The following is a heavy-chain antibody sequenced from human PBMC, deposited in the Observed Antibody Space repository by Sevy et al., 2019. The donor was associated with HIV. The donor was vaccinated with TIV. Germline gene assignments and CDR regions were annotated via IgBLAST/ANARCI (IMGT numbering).Heavy chain of an antibody. J-gene: IGHJ6*02. CDR3: VKDGRVAVADMDV. CDR1: GFTFSSYA. V-gene: IGHV3-23*01. D-gene: IGHD6-19*01. CDR2: ISGSGGST. Sequence: GESLKISCAASGFTFSSYAMSWVRQAPGKGLEWVSAISGSGGSTDDADSVKGRFTISRDNSKNTLYLQMNSLRAEDTAVYCCVKDGRVAVADMDVWGQGTTVTVSS.